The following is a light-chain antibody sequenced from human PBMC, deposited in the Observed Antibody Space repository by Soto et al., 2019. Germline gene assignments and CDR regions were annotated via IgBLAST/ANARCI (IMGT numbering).Light chain of an antibody. CDR3: QQRSNWHPVIT. Sequence: EIVLTQSPATLSLSPGERATLSCRASQSFSSYLAWYQQKPGQAPRLLIYDASKRATGIPARLSGRGSGTDFTLTISSLEPEDFSGFYCQQRSNWHPVITFGQGTRLEIK. J-gene: IGKJ5*01. CDR1: QSFSSY. CDR2: DAS. V-gene: IGKV3-11*01.